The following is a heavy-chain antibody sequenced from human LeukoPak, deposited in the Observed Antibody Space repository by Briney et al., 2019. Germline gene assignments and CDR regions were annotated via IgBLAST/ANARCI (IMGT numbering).Heavy chain of an antibody. D-gene: IGHD5-18*01. V-gene: IGHV1-69*06. CDR1: GGTFSSYA. J-gene: IGHJ4*02. Sequence: SVKVSCKASGGTFSSYAISWVRQAPGQGLEWMGGIIPIFGTANYAQKFQGRVTITADKSTSTAYMELSSLRSEDTAVYYCARDGGIRGYSYGYYFDYWGQGTLVTVSS. CDR3: ARDGGIRGYSYGYYFDY. CDR2: IIPIFGTA.